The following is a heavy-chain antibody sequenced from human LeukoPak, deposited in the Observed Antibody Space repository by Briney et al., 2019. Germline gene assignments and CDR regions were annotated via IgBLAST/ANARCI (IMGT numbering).Heavy chain of an antibody. D-gene: IGHD6-6*01. V-gene: IGHV4-39*07. CDR1: GGSISSSSYY. J-gene: IGHJ4*02. CDR2: IYYSGST. CDR3: ARVSSGQLFPFDY. Sequence: PSETLSLTCTVSGGSISSSSYYWGWIRQPPGKGLEWIGSIYYSGSTYYNPSLKSRVTILVDTSKNQFSLKLSSVTAADTAVYYCARVSSGQLFPFDYWGQGTLVTVSS.